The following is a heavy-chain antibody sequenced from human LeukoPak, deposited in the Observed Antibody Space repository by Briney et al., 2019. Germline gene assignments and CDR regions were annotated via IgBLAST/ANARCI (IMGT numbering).Heavy chain of an antibody. CDR2: ISAYNGNT. V-gene: IGHV1-18*01. CDR3: ARLHDILTGYSAFDI. J-gene: IGHJ3*02. D-gene: IGHD3-9*01. Sequence: GASVKVSCKASGYTFTSYGISWVRQAPGQGLEWMGWISAYNGNTNYAQKLQGRVTMTTDTSTSTAYMELRSLRSDDTAVYYCARLHDILTGYSAFDIWGQGTMVTVSS. CDR1: GYTFTSYG.